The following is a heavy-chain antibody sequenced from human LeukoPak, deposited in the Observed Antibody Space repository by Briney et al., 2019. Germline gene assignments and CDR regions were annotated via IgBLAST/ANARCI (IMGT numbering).Heavy chain of an antibody. V-gene: IGHV4-34*01. D-gene: IGHD4-23*01. J-gene: IGHJ4*02. CDR1: GGSFSGYY. CDR3: ARSAESSTVVTSYYFDY. Sequence: PSETLSLTWAVYGGSFSGYYWSWIRQPPGKGLEWIGEINHSGSTNYNPSLKSRVTISVDTSKNQFSLKLSSVTAADTAVYYCARSAESSTVVTSYYFDYWGQGTLVTVSS. CDR2: INHSGST.